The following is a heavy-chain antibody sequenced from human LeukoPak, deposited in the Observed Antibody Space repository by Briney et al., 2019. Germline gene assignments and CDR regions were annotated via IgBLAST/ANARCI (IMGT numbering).Heavy chain of an antibody. V-gene: IGHV4-59*08. Sequence: SKTLSLTCTVSGGSISSYYWSWIRQPPGKGLEWIGYIYYSGSTNYNPSLKSRVTISLDTSKNQFSLKLSSVTAADTAVYYCARSGSYAAAGDYWGQGTLVTVSS. J-gene: IGHJ4*02. CDR2: IYYSGST. CDR1: GGSISSYY. D-gene: IGHD2-15*01. CDR3: ARSGSYAAAGDY.